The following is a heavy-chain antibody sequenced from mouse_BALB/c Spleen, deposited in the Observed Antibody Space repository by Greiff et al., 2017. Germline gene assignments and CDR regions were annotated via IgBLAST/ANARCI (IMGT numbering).Heavy chain of an antibody. Sequence: VKLMESGAELARPGASVKLSCKASGYTFTSYWMQWVKQRPGQGLEWIGAIYPGDGDTRYTQKFKGKATLTADKSSSTAYMQLSSLASEDAAVYYCARYDYGGYWGQGTLVTVSA. V-gene: IGHV1-87*01. J-gene: IGHJ3*01. CDR3: ARYDYGGY. CDR2: IYPGDGDT. D-gene: IGHD2-4*01. CDR1: GYTFTSYW.